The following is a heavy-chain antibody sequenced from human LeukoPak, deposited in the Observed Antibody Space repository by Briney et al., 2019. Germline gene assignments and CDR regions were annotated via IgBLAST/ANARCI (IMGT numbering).Heavy chain of an antibody. CDR1: GGSFSGYY. D-gene: IGHD2-15*01. V-gene: IGHV4-34*01. CDR2: TYYSGST. CDR3: AREFGGRYAFDI. Sequence: KASETLSLTCAVYGGSFSGYYWSWIRQPPGKGLEWIGSTYYSGSTYYNPSLKSRVTISVDTPKNQFSLKLSSVTAADTAVYYCAREFGGRYAFDIWGQGTMVTVSS. J-gene: IGHJ3*02.